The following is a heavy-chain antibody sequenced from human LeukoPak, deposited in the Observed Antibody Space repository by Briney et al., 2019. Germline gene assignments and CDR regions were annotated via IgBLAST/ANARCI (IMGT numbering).Heavy chain of an antibody. CDR2: INHSGST. Sequence: SETLSLTCAVYGGSFSGYYWSWIRQPPGKGLEWIGEINHSGSTNYNPSLKSRVTISVDTSKNQFSLKLSSVTAADTAVYYCARLTTRDYWGQGTLVTVSS. V-gene: IGHV4-34*01. CDR1: GGSFSGYY. D-gene: IGHD4-11*01. J-gene: IGHJ4*02. CDR3: ARLTTRDY.